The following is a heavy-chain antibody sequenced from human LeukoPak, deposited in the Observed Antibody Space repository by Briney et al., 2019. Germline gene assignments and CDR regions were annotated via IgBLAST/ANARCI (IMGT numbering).Heavy chain of an antibody. V-gene: IGHV1-8*03. D-gene: IGHD1-26*01. J-gene: IGHJ4*02. CDR2: MNPNSGNT. CDR1: GYTFTSYD. Sequence: ASVKVSCKASGYTFTSYDINWVRQATRQGPEWIGWMNPNSGNTGYAQKFQGRVTITRNTPISTAYMELSSLRSEDTAVYSCARGLWVYSGSYEDYFDYWGQGTLVTVSS. CDR3: ARGLWVYSGSYEDYFDY.